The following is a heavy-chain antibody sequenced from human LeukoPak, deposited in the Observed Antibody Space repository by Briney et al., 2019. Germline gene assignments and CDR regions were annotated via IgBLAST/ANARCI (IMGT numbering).Heavy chain of an antibody. CDR1: GFRFSYHD. D-gene: IGHD1-14*01. Sequence: GGSLRLSCAASGFRFSYHDMHWVRQAPGKGLEFVSSIGAAGAHTFYADSVKGRFTISRDNFQSTMYLQMDGLRPEDSAVYYCARELGGTKTGGFDIWPRDSGHRLF. CDR2: IGAAGAHT. J-gene: IGHJ3*02. V-gene: IGHV3-64*02. CDR3: ARELGGTKTGGFDI.